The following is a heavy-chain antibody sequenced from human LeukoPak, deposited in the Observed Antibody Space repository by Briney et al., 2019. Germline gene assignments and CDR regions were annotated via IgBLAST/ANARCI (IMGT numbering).Heavy chain of an antibody. D-gene: IGHD2-21*01. V-gene: IGHV3-23*01. CDR1: GFTFSKYA. CDR3: ARDIKLYCGGDCYPSYYYYMDV. CDR2: VNDRGTGT. Sequence: GGSLRLSCAASGFTFSKYAMSWVRQAPGKGLEWVSTVNDRGTGTYYADSVKGRFTISRDNSKNTLSLQMISLRAEDTALYYCARDIKLYCGGDCYPSYYYYMDVWGKGTTVTVSS. J-gene: IGHJ6*03.